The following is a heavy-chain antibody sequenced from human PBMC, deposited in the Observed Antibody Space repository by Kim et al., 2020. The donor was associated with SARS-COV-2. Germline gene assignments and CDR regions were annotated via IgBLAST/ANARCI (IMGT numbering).Heavy chain of an antibody. D-gene: IGHD3-9*01. V-gene: IGHV4-34*01. CDR3: SRGRYFDWLFHQSPHSFD. CDR2: INYDRST. CDR1: GDPVNGYY. Sequence: SETLSLTCAVYGDPVNGYYWSWIRQPPGKGLEWIGEINYDRSTNYKPSPKSRVTMSLDSSKSQFSLRLTSLTAADTAVYYCSRGRYFDWLFHQSPHSFD. J-gene: IGHJ4*01.